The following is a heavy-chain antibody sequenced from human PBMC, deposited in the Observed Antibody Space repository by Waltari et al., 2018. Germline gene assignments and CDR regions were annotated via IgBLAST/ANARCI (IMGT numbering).Heavy chain of an antibody. CDR3: ANSRGYDFWSGYLPFDY. D-gene: IGHD3-3*01. CDR2: IRYDGSNK. Sequence: QVQLVESGGGVVQPGGSLRLSCAASGFTFSSYGMHWVRQAPGKGLEWVAFIRYDGSNKYYADSVKGRFTISRDNSKNTLYLQMNSLRAEDTAVYYCANSRGYDFWSGYLPFDYWGQGTLVTVSS. CDR1: GFTFSSYG. J-gene: IGHJ4*02. V-gene: IGHV3-30*02.